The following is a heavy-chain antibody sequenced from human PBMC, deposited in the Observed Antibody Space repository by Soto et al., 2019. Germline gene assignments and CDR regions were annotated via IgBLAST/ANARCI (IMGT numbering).Heavy chain of an antibody. CDR1: GFTFSSYG. CDR2: ISYDGSNK. D-gene: IGHD6-6*01. Sequence: GGSLRLSCAASGFTFSSYGMHWVRQAPGKGLEWVAVISYDGSNKYYADSVKGRFTISRDNSKNTLYLQMNSLRAEDTAVYYCAKDKYSSSVWPTYYYYGMDVWGQGTTVTVSS. CDR3: AKDKYSSSVWPTYYYYGMDV. V-gene: IGHV3-30*18. J-gene: IGHJ6*02.